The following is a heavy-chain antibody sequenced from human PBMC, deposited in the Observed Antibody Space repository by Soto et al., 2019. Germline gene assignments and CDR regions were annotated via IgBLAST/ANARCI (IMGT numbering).Heavy chain of an antibody. Sequence: RGESLKISCKGSGYSFTSYWIGWVRQMPGKGLEWMGIIYPGDSDTRYSPSFQGQVTISADKSISTAYLQWSSLKASDTAMYYCAIAYYYDSSGYYYFDYWGQGTLVTVSS. D-gene: IGHD3-22*01. V-gene: IGHV5-51*01. CDR3: AIAYYYDSSGYYYFDY. CDR1: GYSFTSYW. J-gene: IGHJ4*02. CDR2: IYPGDSDT.